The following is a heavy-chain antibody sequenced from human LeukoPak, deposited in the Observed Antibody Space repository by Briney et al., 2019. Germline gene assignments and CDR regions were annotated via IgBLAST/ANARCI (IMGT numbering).Heavy chain of an antibody. D-gene: IGHD1-26*01. V-gene: IGHV3-23*01. CDR1: GFTVSSNY. Sequence: PGGPLRLSCAASGFTVSSNYMSWVRQAPGKGLEWVSVISGSGGSTYYADSVKGRFTISRDNSKNTLYLQMNSLRAEDTAVYYCAKTMGAIDHDYWGQGTLVTVSS. J-gene: IGHJ4*02. CDR3: AKTMGAIDHDY. CDR2: ISGSGGST.